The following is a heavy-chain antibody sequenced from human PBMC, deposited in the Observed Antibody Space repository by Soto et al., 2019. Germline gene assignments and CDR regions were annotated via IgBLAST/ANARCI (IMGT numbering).Heavy chain of an antibody. CDR3: ARGEYYDILTGYSNDY. Sequence: PGGSLRLSCAASGFTFSSYWMSWVRQAPGKGLEWVANIKQDGSEKYYVDSVKGRFTISRDNAKNSLYLQMNSLRAEDTAVYYCARGEYYDILTGYSNDYWGQGTLVTVSS. J-gene: IGHJ4*02. CDR2: IKQDGSEK. CDR1: GFTFSSYW. D-gene: IGHD3-9*01. V-gene: IGHV3-7*04.